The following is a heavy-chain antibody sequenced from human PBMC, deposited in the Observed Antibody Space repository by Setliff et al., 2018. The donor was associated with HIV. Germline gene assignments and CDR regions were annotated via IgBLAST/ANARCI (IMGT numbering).Heavy chain of an antibody. V-gene: IGHV3-23*01. D-gene: IGHD3-22*01. CDR1: GFTFSSYS. Sequence: SGGSLRLSCAASGFTFSSYSMSWVRQAPGKGLEWVSAISGSGGSTYYADSVKGRFTISRDNSKNTLYLQMNSLRAEDTALYYCAKVHYDSSGYRYYFDYWGQGTLVTVSS. CDR3: AKVHYDSSGYRYYFDY. CDR2: ISGSGGST. J-gene: IGHJ4*02.